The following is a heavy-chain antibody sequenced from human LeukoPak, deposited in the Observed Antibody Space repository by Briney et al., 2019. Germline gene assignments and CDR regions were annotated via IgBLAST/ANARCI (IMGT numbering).Heavy chain of an antibody. J-gene: IGHJ5*02. CDR3: ARVGDGYSQSEAWFDP. V-gene: IGHV3-53*01. CDR1: GFTVSSNY. CDR2: IYSGGST. Sequence: GGSLRLSCAASGFTVSSNYMSWVRQAPGKGLEWVSVIYSGGSTYYADSVKGRFTISRDNSKNTLYLQMNSLRAEDTAVYYCARVGDGYSQSEAWFDPWGQGTLVTVSS. D-gene: IGHD5-24*01.